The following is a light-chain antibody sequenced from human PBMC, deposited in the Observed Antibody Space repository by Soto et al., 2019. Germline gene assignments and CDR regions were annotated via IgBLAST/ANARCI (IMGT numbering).Light chain of an antibody. V-gene: IGKV1-8*01. Sequence: AIRMTQSPSSLSASTGDRVTITCRASQGISSYLAWYQQKPGKAPKLLIYAASTLQSGVPSRFSGSGSGTDFTLTISCLQSEDFATYYCQQYHSYPRTFVQGTKVEIK. CDR2: AAS. J-gene: IGKJ1*01. CDR1: QGISSY. CDR3: QQYHSYPRT.